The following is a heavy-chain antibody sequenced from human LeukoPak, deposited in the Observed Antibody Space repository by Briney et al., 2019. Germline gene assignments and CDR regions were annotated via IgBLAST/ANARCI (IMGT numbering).Heavy chain of an antibody. Sequence: SETLFLTCTVSGGSISSSSYYWGWIRQPPGKGLEWIGSIYYSGSTYYNPSLKSRVTISVDTSKNQFSLKLSSVTAADTAVYYCARQLLMERYSSSWHDYWGQGTLVTVSS. CDR3: ARQLLMERYSSSWHDY. CDR2: IYYSGST. V-gene: IGHV4-39*01. J-gene: IGHJ4*02. CDR1: GGSISSSSYY. D-gene: IGHD6-13*01.